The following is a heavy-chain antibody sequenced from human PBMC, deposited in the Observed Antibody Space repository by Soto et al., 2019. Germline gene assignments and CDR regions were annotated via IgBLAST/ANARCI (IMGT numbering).Heavy chain of an antibody. J-gene: IGHJ4*02. Sequence: GGSLRLSCGASRFSFSSYEMSWVRQAAGKGLEWVSRVSLTGDRTNYAGSVKGRFTVSRDNFKNTLYLEMDSLRPEDTAIYYCARGGGYCIPTSCPIDSWGRGTQVTV. CDR1: RFSFSSYE. CDR2: VSLTGDRT. V-gene: IGHV3-23*01. D-gene: IGHD2-15*01. CDR3: ARGGGYCIPTSCPIDS.